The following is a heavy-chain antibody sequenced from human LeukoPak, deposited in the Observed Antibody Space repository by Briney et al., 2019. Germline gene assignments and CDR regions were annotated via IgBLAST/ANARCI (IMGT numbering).Heavy chain of an antibody. J-gene: IGHJ4*02. V-gene: IGHV3-30*18. CDR2: ISYDGSNK. D-gene: IGHD6-6*01. CDR1: GFTFSSYG. CDR3: AKEGAAYSSSSGFDY. Sequence: PGGSLRLSCAASGFTFSSYGMHWVRQAPGKGLEWVAVISYDGSNKYYADSVKGRFTISRDNSKNTLYLQMNSLRAEDTAVYYCAKEGAAYSSSSGFDYWGQGTLVTVSS.